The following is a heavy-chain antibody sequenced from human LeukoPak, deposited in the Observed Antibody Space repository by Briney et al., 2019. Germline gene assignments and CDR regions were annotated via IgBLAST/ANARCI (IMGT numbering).Heavy chain of an antibody. D-gene: IGHD6-13*01. CDR3: ARDGGVAAAGTGDY. Sequence: PSETLSLTCTVSGGSISSGGYYWSWIRQHPGKGLEWIGYIYYSGSTYYNPSLKSRVTISVDTSKNQFSLKLSSVTAADTAVYYCARDGGVAAAGTGDYWGQGTLVTVSS. CDR1: GGSISSGGYY. CDR2: IYYSGST. V-gene: IGHV4-31*03. J-gene: IGHJ4*02.